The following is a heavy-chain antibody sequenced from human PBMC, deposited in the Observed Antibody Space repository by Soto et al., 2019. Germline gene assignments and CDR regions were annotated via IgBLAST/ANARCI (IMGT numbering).Heavy chain of an antibody. V-gene: IGHV3-7*01. CDR1: GFTFSSSW. CDR2: IKQDGSET. J-gene: IGHJ4*02. CDR3: ASYGLDSSGYYYFDY. D-gene: IGHD3-22*01. Sequence: PGGSLRLSCAASGFTFSSSWMSWVRQAPGKGLEWVANIKQDGSETYYVDSVKGRFTISRDNAKNSLSLQMNSLRAEDTAVYYCASYGLDSSGYYYFDYWGQGTLVTVSS.